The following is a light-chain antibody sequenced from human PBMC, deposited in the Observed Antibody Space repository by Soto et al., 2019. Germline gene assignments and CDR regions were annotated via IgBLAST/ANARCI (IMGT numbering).Light chain of an antibody. J-gene: IGKJ2*01. CDR3: QQYGSSYT. V-gene: IGKV3-20*01. Sequence: EIVLTQSPGTLSLSPGERATLSCRASQSVSSNYLAWYQQKPGQAPRLLIYGASIRATGLPDRFSGSGPGTDFTLTISRLEPEDFAVYYCQQYGSSYTFGQGTKLEIK. CDR2: GAS. CDR1: QSVSSNY.